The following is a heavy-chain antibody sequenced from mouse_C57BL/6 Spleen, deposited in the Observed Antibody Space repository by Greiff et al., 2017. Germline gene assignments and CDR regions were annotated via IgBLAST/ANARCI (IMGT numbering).Heavy chain of an antibody. V-gene: IGHV5-4*01. CDR1: GFTFSSYA. CDR2: ISDGGSYT. J-gene: IGHJ2*01. Sequence: EVKLVESGGGLVKPGGSLKLSCAASGFTFSSYAMSWVRQTPEKRLEWVATISDGGSYTYYPDNVKGRFTISRDNAKNNLYLQMSHLKSEDTAMYYCARDNYSNYFDYWGQGTPLTVSS. CDR3: ARDNYSNYFDY. D-gene: IGHD2-5*01.